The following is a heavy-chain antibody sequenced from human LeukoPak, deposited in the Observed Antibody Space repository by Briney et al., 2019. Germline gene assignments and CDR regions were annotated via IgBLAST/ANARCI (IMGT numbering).Heavy chain of an antibody. Sequence: GGSLRLSCAASGFTFRSYAMRWVRQPPAKGLEWVSVISGGGGSTYYADSVKGRFTISRDNSKNTLYLQMNSLRAEETAAYYCAKGLYSGSYDGFDSWGQGALVTVSS. J-gene: IGHJ4*02. CDR3: AKGLYSGSYDGFDS. D-gene: IGHD1-26*01. CDR2: ISGGGGST. CDR1: GFTFRSYA. V-gene: IGHV3-23*01.